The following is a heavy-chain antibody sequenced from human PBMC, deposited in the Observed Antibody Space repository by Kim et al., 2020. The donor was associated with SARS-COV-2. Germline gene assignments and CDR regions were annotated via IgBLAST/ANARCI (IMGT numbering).Heavy chain of an antibody. D-gene: IGHD2-8*01. Sequence: GGSLRLSCAASGFTFSSYAMSWVRQAPGKGLEWVSAISGSGGSTYYADSVKGRFTISRDNSKNTLYLQMNSLRAEDTAVYYCAKDGLILYSAPLDPWGQGTLVTVSS. CDR3: AKDGLILYSAPLDP. V-gene: IGHV3-23*01. CDR1: GFTFSSYA. J-gene: IGHJ5*02. CDR2: ISGSGGST.